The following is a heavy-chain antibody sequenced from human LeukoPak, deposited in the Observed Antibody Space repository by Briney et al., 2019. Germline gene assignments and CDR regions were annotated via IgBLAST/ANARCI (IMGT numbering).Heavy chain of an antibody. CDR1: GFTVSSNY. V-gene: IGHV3-66*01. CDR3: ASADYGDYGAPDAFDI. Sequence: GGSLRLSCAASGFTVSSNYISWVRQAPGRGLEWVSVIYSGGSTRYADSVKGRFTISRDNSKNTLYLQMNSLRGEDTAVYYCASADYGDYGAPDAFDIRGQGTMVSVSS. CDR2: IYSGGST. J-gene: IGHJ3*02. D-gene: IGHD4-17*01.